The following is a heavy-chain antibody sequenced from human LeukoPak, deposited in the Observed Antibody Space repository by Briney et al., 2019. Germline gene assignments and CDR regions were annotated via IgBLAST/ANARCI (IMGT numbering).Heavy chain of an antibody. J-gene: IGHJ3*02. D-gene: IGHD3-10*01. Sequence: ASVKVSCKASGYTFNAYYIHWVRQAPGQGLEWMGWINPNSGGTNYAQKFQGRATMTRDTSISTAYMELSRLRSDDTAVYYCALIWFGELLDAFDIWGQGTMVTVS. CDR1: GYTFNAYY. CDR3: ALIWFGELLDAFDI. CDR2: INPNSGGT. V-gene: IGHV1-2*02.